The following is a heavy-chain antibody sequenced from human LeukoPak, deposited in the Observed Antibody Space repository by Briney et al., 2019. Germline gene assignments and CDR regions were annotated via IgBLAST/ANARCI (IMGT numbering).Heavy chain of an antibody. CDR3: AKDRSYCSSTSCYRRGGWFDP. CDR2: ISGSGGST. V-gene: IGHV3-23*01. J-gene: IGHJ5*02. Sequence: GGSLRLSCAASGFTFSSYAMSWVRQAPGKGLEWVSAISGSGGSTYYADSVKGRFTISRDNSKNTLYLQMNSLRAEDTAVYYCAKDRSYCSSTSCYRRGGWFDPWGQGTLVTVSP. CDR1: GFTFSSYA. D-gene: IGHD2-2*01.